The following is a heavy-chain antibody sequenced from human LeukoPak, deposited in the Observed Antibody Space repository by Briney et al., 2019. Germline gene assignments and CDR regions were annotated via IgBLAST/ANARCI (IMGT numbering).Heavy chain of an antibody. D-gene: IGHD3-10*01. CDR3: ARELWFANAPGSWLDP. Sequence: PSETLSLTCVVYGDSISSGAYSWSWIRQPPGKGLEWIGYIFHTGSTFYNPPLKSRVTISVDNSKNQFSLRLNSVTAADTAVYYCARELWFANAPGSWLDPWGQGTLVTVSS. CDR2: IFHTGST. CDR1: GDSISSGAYS. V-gene: IGHV4-30-2*01. J-gene: IGHJ5*02.